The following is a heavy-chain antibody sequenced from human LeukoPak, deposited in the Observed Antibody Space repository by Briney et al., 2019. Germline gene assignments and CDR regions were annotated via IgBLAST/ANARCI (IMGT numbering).Heavy chain of an antibody. J-gene: IGHJ4*02. CDR1: GGSISSYY. CDR2: IYYSGST. CDR3: ALLGSGTVDY. Sequence: KPSETLSLTCTVSGGSISSYYWSWIRQPPGKGLEWIGYIYYSGSTNYNPSLKSRVTISVDTSKNQFSLKLSSVTAADTAAYYCALLGSGTVDYWGQGTLVTVSS. D-gene: IGHD6-13*01. V-gene: IGHV4-59*08.